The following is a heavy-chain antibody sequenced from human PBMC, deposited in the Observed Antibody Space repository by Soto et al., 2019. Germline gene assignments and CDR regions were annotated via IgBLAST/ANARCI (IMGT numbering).Heavy chain of an antibody. CDR2: IYYSGST. CDR3: ARHQVSYYYGSGSYDWFDP. CDR1: GGSISSYY. Sequence: ASETLSLTCTVSGGSISSYYWSWIRQPPGKGLEWIGYIYYSGSTNYNPSLKSRVTISVDTSKNQFSLKLSSVTAADTAVYYCARHQVSYYYGSGSYDWFDPWGQGTLVTVSS. D-gene: IGHD3-10*01. J-gene: IGHJ5*02. V-gene: IGHV4-59*08.